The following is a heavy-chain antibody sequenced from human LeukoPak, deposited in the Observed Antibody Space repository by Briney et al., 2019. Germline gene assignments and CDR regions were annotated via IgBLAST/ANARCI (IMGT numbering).Heavy chain of an antibody. V-gene: IGHV3-48*03. CDR1: GFTFSNYE. CDR2: MSSSGSTI. D-gene: IGHD1-26*01. CDR3: ARAGYYGRKYDDAFDI. Sequence: QPGGSLRLSCAASGFTFSNYEMNWVRQAPGKGLEWVSYMSSSGSTIYYADSVKGRFTISRDNAKNSQYLQMNSLRAEDTAVYYCARAGYYGRKYDDAFDIWGQGTMVTVSS. J-gene: IGHJ3*02.